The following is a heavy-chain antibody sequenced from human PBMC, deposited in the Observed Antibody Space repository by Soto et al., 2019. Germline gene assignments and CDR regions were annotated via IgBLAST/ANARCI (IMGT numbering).Heavy chain of an antibody. V-gene: IGHV4-59*01. Sequence: KLSETLSLTCTVSCGSISSYYWSWIRQPPVKGLEWIGYIYYSGSNNYNPSLKSRVTISVDTSKTQFSLKLSSVTAADTAVYYCARRTHGPEKYYFDYWGQGTLVTVSS. CDR3: ARRTHGPEKYYFDY. CDR1: CGSISSYY. D-gene: IGHD2-8*01. CDR2: IYYSGSN. J-gene: IGHJ4*02.